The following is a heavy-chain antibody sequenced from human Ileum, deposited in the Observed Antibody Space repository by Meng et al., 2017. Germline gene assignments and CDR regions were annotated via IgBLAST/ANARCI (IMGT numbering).Heavy chain of an antibody. Sequence: VQPVQSCLEVQKPRPQVKVSGKASDYTFTGYGVSWVRQAPGHGLEWMAWLGAHDGDTSHAPKFQGRVTVSADRPTATAYMELRSLRSDDTAVYYCARGTPGRSYSDYWGQGTLVTVSS. CDR3: ARGTPGRSYSDY. CDR2: LGAHDGDT. J-gene: IGHJ4*02. V-gene: IGHV1-18*01. CDR1: DYTFTGYG. D-gene: IGHD3-10*01.